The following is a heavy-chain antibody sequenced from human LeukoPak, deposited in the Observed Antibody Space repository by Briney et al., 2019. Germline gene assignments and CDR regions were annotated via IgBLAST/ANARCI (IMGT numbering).Heavy chain of an antibody. CDR1: GFTFSSYN. D-gene: IGHD2-21*02. Sequence: KPGGSLRLSCAASGFTFSSYNMNWVRQAPGKGLEWVSSISSSSSYIYYADSVKGRFTISRDNAKNSLYLQMNSLRAEDTAVYYCARGAVVVTASDFDYWGQGTLVTVSS. V-gene: IGHV3-21*01. J-gene: IGHJ4*02. CDR2: ISSSSSYI. CDR3: ARGAVVVTASDFDY.